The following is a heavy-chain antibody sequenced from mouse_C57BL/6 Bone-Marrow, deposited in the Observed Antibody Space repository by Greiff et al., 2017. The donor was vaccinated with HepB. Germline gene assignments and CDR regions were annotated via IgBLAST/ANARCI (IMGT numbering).Heavy chain of an antibody. V-gene: IGHV1-64*01. D-gene: IGHD1-1*01. CDR2: IHPNSGST. CDR3: ARITTVVLYYFDY. J-gene: IGHJ2*01. CDR1: GYTFTSYW. Sequence: QVQLQQPGAELVKPGASVKLSCKASGYTFTSYWMHWVKQRPGQGLEWIGMIHPNSGSTNYNEKFKSKATLTVDKSSSTAYMQLSSLTSEDSAVYCCARITTVVLYYFDYWGQGTTLTVSS.